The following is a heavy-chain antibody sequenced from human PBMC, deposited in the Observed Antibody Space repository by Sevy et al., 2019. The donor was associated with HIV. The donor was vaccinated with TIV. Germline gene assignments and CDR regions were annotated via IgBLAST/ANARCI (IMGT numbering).Heavy chain of an antibody. CDR2: IKSKTEGGPA. Sequence: GGSLRLSCAASGFTFSNVWMSWVGQAPGKGLEWVGHIKSKTEGGPADYAAPVKGGFTISRDDSKNTLSLQMNSLKTEDTAVYFCTTGGSLFQHWGQGSLVTVSS. D-gene: IGHD2-15*01. V-gene: IGHV3-15*01. CDR1: GFTFSNVW. J-gene: IGHJ1*01. CDR3: TTGGSLFQH.